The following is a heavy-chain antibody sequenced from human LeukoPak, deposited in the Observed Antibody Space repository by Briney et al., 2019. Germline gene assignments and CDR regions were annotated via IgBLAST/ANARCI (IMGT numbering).Heavy chain of an antibody. J-gene: IGHJ6*02. CDR3: ARDRQWLVRSYYYGMDV. CDR1: GFTFSNAW. D-gene: IGHD6-19*01. V-gene: IGHV3-53*05. Sequence: PGGSLRLSCAASGFTFSNAWMSWVRQAPGKGLEWVSVIYSGGSTYYADSVKGRFTISRDNSKNTLYLQMNSLRAEDTAVYYCARDRQWLVRSYYYGMDVWGQGTTVTVSS. CDR2: IYSGGST.